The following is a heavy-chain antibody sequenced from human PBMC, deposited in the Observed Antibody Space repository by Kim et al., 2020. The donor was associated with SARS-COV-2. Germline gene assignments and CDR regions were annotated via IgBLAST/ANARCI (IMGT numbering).Heavy chain of an antibody. D-gene: IGHD6-19*01. V-gene: IGHV3-30*18. CDR2: ISYDGSNK. J-gene: IGHJ4*02. CDR1: GFTFSSYG. CDR3: AKDSYSGYSSGWYGY. Sequence: GGSLRLSCAASGFTFSSYGMHWVRQAPGKGLEWVAVISYDGSNKYYADSVKGRFTISRDNSKNTLYLQMNSLRAEDTAVYYCAKDSYSGYSSGWYGYWGQGTLVTVSS.